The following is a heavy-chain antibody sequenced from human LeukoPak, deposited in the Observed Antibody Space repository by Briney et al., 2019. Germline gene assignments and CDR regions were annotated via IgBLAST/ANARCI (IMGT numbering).Heavy chain of an antibody. Sequence: GGSLRLSCAASGFTFSNAWMSWVRQAPGKGLEWVGRIESKTDGGTTDYTAPVKGRFTISRDDSKNTLYLQMNSLKTEDTAVYYCAKDLSGYSYGSGFDYWGQGTLVTVSS. D-gene: IGHD5-18*01. CDR1: GFTFSNAW. CDR2: IESKTDGGTT. V-gene: IGHV3-15*04. CDR3: AKDLSGYSYGSGFDY. J-gene: IGHJ4*02.